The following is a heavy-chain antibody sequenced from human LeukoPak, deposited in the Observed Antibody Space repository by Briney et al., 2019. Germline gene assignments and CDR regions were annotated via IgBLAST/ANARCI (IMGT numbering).Heavy chain of an antibody. J-gene: IGHJ4*02. CDR1: GFSFSNYG. Sequence: GGSLRLPCAASGFSFSNYGIHWVRQAPGKGLEWGAVISYDGNNKYYADSVKGGFTISRDNSKNTLYLQMNSLRAEDTAVYYCAQGGAGEWELLGTFDYWGQGTLVTVSS. D-gene: IGHD1-26*01. V-gene: IGHV3-30*18. CDR2: ISYDGNNK. CDR3: AQGGAGEWELLGTFDY.